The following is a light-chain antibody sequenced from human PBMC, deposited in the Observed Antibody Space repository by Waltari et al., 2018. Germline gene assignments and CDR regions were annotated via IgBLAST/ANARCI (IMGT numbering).Light chain of an antibody. V-gene: IGLV3-1*01. CDR1: KLGDKY. CDR3: QAWDSNVAV. CDR2: QDN. Sequence: SFELIQPPSESVSPGQTASVSCSGAKLGDKYVYWYQQKPGQSPMLVMFQDNKRPSGIPGRFSGSNSEKTATLTISETQAIDEADYYCQAWDSNVAVFGRGTKVTVL. J-gene: IGLJ3*02.